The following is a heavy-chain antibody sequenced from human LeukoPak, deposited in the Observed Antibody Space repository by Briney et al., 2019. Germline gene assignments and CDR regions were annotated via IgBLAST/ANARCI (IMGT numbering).Heavy chain of an antibody. D-gene: IGHD1-26*01. Sequence: PGGSLRLSCAASGFTFSSYGMHWVRQAPGKGLEWVAVISYDGSNKYYADSVKGRFTISRDNAKNSLYLQMNSLKAEDTAIYYCAREVGTPQAFDIWGQGTMVTVSS. J-gene: IGHJ3*02. CDR2: ISYDGSNK. CDR3: AREVGTPQAFDI. V-gene: IGHV3-30*03. CDR1: GFTFSSYG.